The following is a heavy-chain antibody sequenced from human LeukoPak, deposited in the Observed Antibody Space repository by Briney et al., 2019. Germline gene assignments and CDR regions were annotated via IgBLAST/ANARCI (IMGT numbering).Heavy chain of an antibody. CDR1: GFTVSSNY. Sequence: GGSLRLSCAASGFTVSSNYMSWVRQAPGKGLEWVSVIYSGGSTYYADSVKGRFTISRDNSKNTLYLQMNSLRAEDTAVYYCARSGISAAGNYYYGMDVWGQGTTVTVSS. CDR2: IYSGGST. D-gene: IGHD6-13*01. V-gene: IGHV3-66*01. J-gene: IGHJ6*02. CDR3: ARSGISAAGNYYYGMDV.